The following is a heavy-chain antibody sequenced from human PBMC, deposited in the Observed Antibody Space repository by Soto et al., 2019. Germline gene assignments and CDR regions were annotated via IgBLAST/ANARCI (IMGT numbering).Heavy chain of an antibody. J-gene: IGHJ6*02. CDR1: GGTFSSYA. Sequence: SVKVSCKASGGTFSSYAISWVRQAPGQGLEWMGGIIPIFGTANYAQKFQGRVTITADESTSTAYMELSSLRSEDTAVYYCARALYVGNSHDYYYYGMDVWGQGITVTVSS. D-gene: IGHD3-16*01. V-gene: IGHV1-69*13. CDR2: IIPIFGTA. CDR3: ARALYVGNSHDYYYYGMDV.